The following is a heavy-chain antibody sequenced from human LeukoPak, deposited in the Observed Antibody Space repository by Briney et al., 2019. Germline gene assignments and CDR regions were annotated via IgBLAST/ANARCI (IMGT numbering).Heavy chain of an antibody. V-gene: IGHV4-59*11. CDR1: GVSINSHY. CDR2: IYDSGSA. CDR3: ARVLQNYYHMDV. J-gene: IGHJ6*03. Sequence: SETLSLTCTVSGVSINSHYWSWIRQPPGKGLEWIGFIYDSGSASYKSSLKSRVTMTVDASKNQFSLKLNSVTAADTAVYFCARVLQNYYHMDVWGKGTTVTVSS. D-gene: IGHD3-3*01.